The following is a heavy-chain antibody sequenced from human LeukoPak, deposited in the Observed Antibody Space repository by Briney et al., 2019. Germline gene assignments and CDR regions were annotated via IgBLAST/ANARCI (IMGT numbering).Heavy chain of an antibody. CDR1: GFTVSSNY. CDR2: IYSGGST. J-gene: IGHJ4*02. V-gene: IGHV3-53*01. CDR3: ARDSYSSGWYY. D-gene: IGHD6-19*01. Sequence: PGGSLRLSCAASGFTVSSNYMSWVRQAPGKGLEWVSVIYSGGSTYYADSVKGRFTISRDNSKNTLYLQMNSLRADDTAVYYCARDSYSSGWYYWGQGTLVTVSS.